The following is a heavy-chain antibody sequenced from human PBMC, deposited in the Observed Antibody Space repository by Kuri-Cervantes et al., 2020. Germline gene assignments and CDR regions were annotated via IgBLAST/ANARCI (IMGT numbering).Heavy chain of an antibody. CDR2: ISYDGSNK. CDR1: GFTFSSYA. CDR3: ARETGPCGGDCCNDAFDI. J-gene: IGHJ3*02. V-gene: IGHV3-30-3*01. Sequence: GGSLRLSCAASGFTFSSYAMHWVRQAPGKGLEWVAVISYDGSNKYYADSVKGRFTISRDNSKNTLYLQMNSLRAEDTAVYYCARETGPCGGDCCNDAFDIWGQGTMVTVSS. D-gene: IGHD2-21*02.